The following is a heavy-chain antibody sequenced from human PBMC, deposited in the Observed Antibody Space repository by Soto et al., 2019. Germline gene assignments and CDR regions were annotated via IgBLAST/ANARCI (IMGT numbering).Heavy chain of an antibody. J-gene: IGHJ4*02. V-gene: IGHV3-33*01. Sequence: QVQLVESGGGVVQPGRSLRLSCAASGFTFSSYGMHWVRQAPGKGLEWVAVIWYDGSNKYYADSVKGRFTISRDNSKNTLYLQMNSLRAEDTVVYYCARERDYGDTGGFDYWGQGTLVTVSS. D-gene: IGHD4-17*01. CDR1: GFTFSSYG. CDR2: IWYDGSNK. CDR3: ARERDYGDTGGFDY.